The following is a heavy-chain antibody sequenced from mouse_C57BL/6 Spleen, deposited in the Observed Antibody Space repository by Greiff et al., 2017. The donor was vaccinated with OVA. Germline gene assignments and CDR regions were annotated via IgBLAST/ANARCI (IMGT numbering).Heavy chain of an antibody. V-gene: IGHV1-81*01. CDR1: GYTFTSYG. J-gene: IGHJ4*01. Sequence: LVESGAELARPGASVKLSCKASGYTFTSYGISWVKQRTGQGLEWIGEIYPRSGNTYYNEKFKGKATLTADKSSSTAYMELRSLTSEDSAVYVCAREGLGLYYGSSYDYAMDYWGQGTSVTVSS. CDR2: IYPRSGNT. D-gene: IGHD1-1*01. CDR3: AREGLGLYYGSSYDYAMDY.